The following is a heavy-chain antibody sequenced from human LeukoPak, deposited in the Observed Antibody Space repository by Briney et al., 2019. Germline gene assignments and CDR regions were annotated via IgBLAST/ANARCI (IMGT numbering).Heavy chain of an antibody. CDR3: AREGPITNWYRMYYFDY. V-gene: IGHV4-4*07. Sequence: SETLSLTCTVSGGSISSYYWSWIRQPAGKGLEWIGRIYTSGSTNYNPSLKSRVTMSVDTSKNQFSVKLNSVTAADTAVYYCAREGPITNWYRMYYFDYWGQGALVTVSS. J-gene: IGHJ4*02. D-gene: IGHD5-12*01. CDR1: GGSISSYY. CDR2: IYTSGST.